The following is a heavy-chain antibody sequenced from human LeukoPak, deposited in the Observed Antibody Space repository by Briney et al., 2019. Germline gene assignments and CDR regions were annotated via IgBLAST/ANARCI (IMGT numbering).Heavy chain of an antibody. J-gene: IGHJ4*02. D-gene: IGHD2-2*01. Sequence: GGSLRLSCAASGFTFSSYAMSWVRQAPGKGLEWVSGISGTGINTYYADSVKGRFTISRDNSQNRLYLQMNSLRAEDTALYYCAKTLRGGTVIVPAESFDSWGQGTLVTVSS. CDR3: AKTLRGGTVIVPAESFDS. CDR2: ISGTGINT. CDR1: GFTFSSYA. V-gene: IGHV3-23*01.